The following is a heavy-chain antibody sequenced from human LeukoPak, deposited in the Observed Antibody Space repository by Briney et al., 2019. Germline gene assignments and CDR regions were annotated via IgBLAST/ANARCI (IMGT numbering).Heavy chain of an antibody. V-gene: IGHV3-23*01. CDR1: GFTFSNYA. J-gene: IGHJ4*02. Sequence: GGSLRLSCAASGFTFSNYAMTWVRQAPGKGLEWVSAISGSGGNTYYADSVKGRFTISRDNSKNTLYLQMNSLKTEDTAVYYCAGPSQGRAGEFDYWGQGTLVTVSS. CDR2: ISGSGGNT. CDR3: AGPSQGRAGEFDY. D-gene: IGHD3-16*01.